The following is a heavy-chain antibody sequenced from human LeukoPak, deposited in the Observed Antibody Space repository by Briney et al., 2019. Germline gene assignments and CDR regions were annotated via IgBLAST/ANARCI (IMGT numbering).Heavy chain of an antibody. Sequence: SETLSLTCTVSGGSISSYYWSWIRQPPGKGLEWIGYIYYSGSTNYNPSLKSRVTISVDTSKNQFSLKLSSVTAADTAVYYCARHQISGSYDILPPFDPWGQGTLVTVSS. CDR3: ARHQISGSYDILPPFDP. V-gene: IGHV4-59*08. D-gene: IGHD3-9*01. J-gene: IGHJ5*02. CDR2: IYYSGST. CDR1: GGSISSYY.